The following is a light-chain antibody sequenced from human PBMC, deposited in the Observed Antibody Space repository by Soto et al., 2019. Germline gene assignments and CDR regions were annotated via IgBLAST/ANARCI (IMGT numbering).Light chain of an antibody. V-gene: IGLV1-40*01. CDR2: GNS. CDR3: QSYDSSLSAL. CDR1: SSNIGAGYD. Sequence: QSVLTQPPSVSGAPGQRVTISCTGSSSNIGAGYDVHWYQQLPGTAPKLLIYGNSNRPSGVPDRFSGSKSGTSASRAITGLQAEEEADDYCQSYDSSLSALFGGGTKLTVL. J-gene: IGLJ3*02.